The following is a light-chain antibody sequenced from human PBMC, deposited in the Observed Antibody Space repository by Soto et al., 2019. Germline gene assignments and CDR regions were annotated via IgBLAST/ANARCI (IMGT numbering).Light chain of an antibody. J-gene: IGLJ2*01. CDR2: GNN. CDR1: SSNIGAGFD. V-gene: IGLV1-40*01. Sequence: QSVLTQPPSVSGAPGQRVTISCTGSSSNIGAGFDVHWYQQVPGTAPKLLINGNNNRPSGVPDRFSGSKSGTSASLAITGLQAEDEADYYCQSYDSSLSGVLFGGGTKLTV. CDR3: QSYDSSLSGVL.